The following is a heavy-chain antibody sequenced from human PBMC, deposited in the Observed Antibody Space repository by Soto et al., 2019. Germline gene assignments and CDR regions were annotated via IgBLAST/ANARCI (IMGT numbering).Heavy chain of an antibody. CDR3: ARTDWNYGTGVFDI. Sequence: QVQLVESGGGVVQPGRSLRLSCAASGFSFSTYGMYWVRQAPAGGLEWVALVWYDGSKEYYADSVTGLFTISRDNSKNTLYLQMNSLRAEDTAVYFCARTDWNYGTGVFDIWCQGTMVTVSS. CDR1: GFSFSTYG. CDR2: VWYDGSKE. J-gene: IGHJ3*02. D-gene: IGHD1-7*01. V-gene: IGHV3-33*01.